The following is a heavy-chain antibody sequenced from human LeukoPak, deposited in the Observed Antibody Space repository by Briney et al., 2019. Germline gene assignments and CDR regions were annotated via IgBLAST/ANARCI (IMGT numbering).Heavy chain of an antibody. D-gene: IGHD5-12*01. CDR1: GYTFTSYG. CDR3: ARDPGVDIVATITPAFGY. Sequence: GASVKVSCKASGYTFTSYGISWVRQAPGQGLEWMGWISAYNGNTNYAQKLQGRVTMTTDTSTSTAYMELRSLRSDDTAVYYCARDPGVDIVATITPAFGYWGQGTLVTVSS. J-gene: IGHJ4*02. V-gene: IGHV1-18*01. CDR2: ISAYNGNT.